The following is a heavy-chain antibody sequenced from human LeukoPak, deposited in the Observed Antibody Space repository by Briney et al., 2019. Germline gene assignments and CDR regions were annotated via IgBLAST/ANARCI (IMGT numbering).Heavy chain of an antibody. Sequence: GGSLGLSCAASGFTFSSYDMHWVRQATGKGLEWVSAIGTAGDTYYPGSVKGRFTISRENAKNSLYLQMNSLRAGDTAVYYCARAARSSGWSYYYYGMDVWGQGTTVTVSS. CDR1: GFTFSSYD. V-gene: IGHV3-13*01. J-gene: IGHJ6*02. CDR2: IGTAGDT. D-gene: IGHD6-19*01. CDR3: ARAARSSGWSYYYYGMDV.